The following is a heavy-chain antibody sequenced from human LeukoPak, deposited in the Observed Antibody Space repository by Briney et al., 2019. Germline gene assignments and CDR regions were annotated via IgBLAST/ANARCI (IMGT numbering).Heavy chain of an antibody. V-gene: IGHV1-69*13. CDR2: IIPIFGTA. J-gene: IGHJ4*02. Sequence: ASVTVSCKASGYTFTSYDINWVRQAPGQGLEWMGGIIPIFGTANYAQKFQGRVTITADESTSTAYMELSSLRSEDTAVYYCAIDYGDYSFFDYWGQGTLVTVSS. D-gene: IGHD4-17*01. CDR3: AIDYGDYSFFDY. CDR1: GYTFTSYD.